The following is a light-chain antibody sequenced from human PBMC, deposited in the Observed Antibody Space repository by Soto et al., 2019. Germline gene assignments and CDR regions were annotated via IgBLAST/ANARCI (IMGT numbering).Light chain of an antibody. CDR3: AAWDDSLSGYV. CDR1: SSNIGSNY. Sequence: QSVLTQPPSASGTPGQRVTISCSGSSSNIGSNYVYWYQQLPGTAPKLLIFGNNQRPSGVPDRFSGSKSGTSASLAISGLRSEVEADYYCAAWDDSLSGYVFGSGTKLTVL. J-gene: IGLJ1*01. V-gene: IGLV1-47*02. CDR2: GNN.